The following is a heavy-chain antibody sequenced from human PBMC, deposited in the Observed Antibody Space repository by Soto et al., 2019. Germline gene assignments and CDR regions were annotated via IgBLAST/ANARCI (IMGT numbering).Heavy chain of an antibody. Sequence: PSETLSLTCTVSGGSISSGDYYWSWIRQPPGKGLEWIGYIYYSGSTYYNPSLKSRVTISVDTSKNQFSLKLSSVTAADTAVYYCAREGCSSSHFDYWGQGTLVTVSS. D-gene: IGHD6-6*01. CDR3: AREGCSSSHFDY. V-gene: IGHV4-30-4*01. J-gene: IGHJ4*02. CDR1: GGSISSGDYY. CDR2: IYYSGST.